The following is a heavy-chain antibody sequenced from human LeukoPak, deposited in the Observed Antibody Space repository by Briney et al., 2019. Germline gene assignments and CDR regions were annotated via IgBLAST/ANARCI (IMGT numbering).Heavy chain of an antibody. D-gene: IGHD4-17*01. Sequence: ASVKVSCKASGGTFSSYAISWVRQAPGQGLEWMGGIIPIFGTANYAQKFQGRVTITTDESTSTAYMELSSLRSEDTAVYYCARDRRATMTTDVGFDPWGQGTLVTVSS. CDR1: GGTFSSYA. V-gene: IGHV1-69*05. CDR3: ARDRRATMTTDVGFDP. CDR2: IIPIFGTA. J-gene: IGHJ5*02.